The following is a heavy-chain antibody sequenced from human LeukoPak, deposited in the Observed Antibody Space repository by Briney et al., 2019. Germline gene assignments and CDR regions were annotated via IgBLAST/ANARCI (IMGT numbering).Heavy chain of an antibody. Sequence: GGSLRLSCAGSGFTFSSYEMNWVRQAPGKGLEWISYMSDSGTIVYYADSVKGRFTISRDNAKNSLYLQMNSLRAEDTAVYYCARDGGWGLYFDYWGQGTLVTVPS. CDR2: MSDSGTIV. CDR3: ARDGGWGLYFDY. D-gene: IGHD6-19*01. V-gene: IGHV3-48*03. CDR1: GFTFSSYE. J-gene: IGHJ4*02.